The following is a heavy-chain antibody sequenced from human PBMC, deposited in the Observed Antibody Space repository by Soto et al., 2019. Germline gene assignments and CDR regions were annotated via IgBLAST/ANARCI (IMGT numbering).Heavy chain of an antibody. Sequence: PGESLKISCKGSGYSFTSYWIGWVRQMPGKGLEWMGIIYPGDSDTRYSPSFQGQVTISADKSISTAYLQWSSLKASDTAMYYCARHATYTVVTPAHNGMDVWGQGTTVTVSS. J-gene: IGHJ6*02. CDR3: ARHATYTVVTPAHNGMDV. CDR2: IYPGDSDT. CDR1: GYSFTSYW. D-gene: IGHD2-21*02. V-gene: IGHV5-51*01.